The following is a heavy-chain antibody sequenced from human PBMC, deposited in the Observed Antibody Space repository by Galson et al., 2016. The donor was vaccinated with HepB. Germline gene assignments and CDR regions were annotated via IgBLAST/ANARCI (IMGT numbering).Heavy chain of an antibody. CDR2: ITDSGSNI. CDR1: GFTFSRYA. D-gene: IGHD3-10*01. Sequence: SLRLSCAASGFTFSRYAMTWVRQAPGKGLEWVASITDSGSNIYYADSMKGRFTISRDNAKTSLYLQMNSLRADDTAVYYCAYNQNYGAGVYWFYGMDVWGQGTTVTVAS. V-gene: IGHV3-21*01. CDR3: AYNQNYGAGVYWFYGMDV. J-gene: IGHJ6*02.